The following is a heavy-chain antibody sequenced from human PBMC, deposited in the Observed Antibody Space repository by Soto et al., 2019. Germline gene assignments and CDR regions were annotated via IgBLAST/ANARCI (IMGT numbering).Heavy chain of an antibody. V-gene: IGHV4-39*01. J-gene: IGHJ6*02. CDR1: GGSISSSSYY. D-gene: IGHD1-26*01. CDR3: ARLGSGSYYYYYGMDV. Sequence: SETLSLTCTVSGGSISSSSYYWGWIRQPPGKGLEWIGSIYYSGSTYYNPSLKSRVTISVDTSKNQFSLKLSSVTAADTAVYYCARLGSGSYYYYYGMDVWGQGTTVTVSS. CDR2: IYYSGST.